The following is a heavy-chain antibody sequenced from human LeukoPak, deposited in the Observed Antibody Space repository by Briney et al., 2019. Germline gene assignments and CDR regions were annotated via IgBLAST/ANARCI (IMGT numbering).Heavy chain of an antibody. J-gene: IGHJ4*02. D-gene: IGHD5-24*01. CDR1: GFTFSSYG. CDR3: ARENWEMATFDS. V-gene: IGHV3-30*03. Sequence: TGGSLRLSCAASGFTFSSYGMHWVRQAPGKGLEWVAVISYDGSNKYYADSVKGRFTISRDNSKNSLYLQMNSLRAEDTAVYYCARENWEMATFDSWGQGTLVTVSS. CDR2: ISYDGSNK.